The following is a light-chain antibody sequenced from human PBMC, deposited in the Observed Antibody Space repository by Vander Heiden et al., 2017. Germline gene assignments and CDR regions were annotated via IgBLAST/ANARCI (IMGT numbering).Light chain of an antibody. CDR3: QQYNSWPRT. CDR1: QRVSKN. J-gene: IGKJ4*01. Sequence: EVVLTQSPATLSVPPGARATLSCRASQRVSKNLAWYQQKPGQAPRLLIYGASGGAAGIPGRFSGSGSGTEFTLTISSLQSEDFAVYYCQQYNSWPRTFGGGTKVEIK. V-gene: IGKV3-15*01. CDR2: GAS.